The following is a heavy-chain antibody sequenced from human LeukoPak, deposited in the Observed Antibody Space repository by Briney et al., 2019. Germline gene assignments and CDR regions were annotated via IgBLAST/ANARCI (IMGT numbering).Heavy chain of an antibody. Sequence: SQTLSLTCAISGDSVSSNSAAWNWIRQSPSRGLEWLGRTYYRSNWFNDFALSVKSRITINPDTSKNQFSLQLNSVTPEDTAVYYCAKNYGNSNWFDPWGQGTLVTVSS. D-gene: IGHD4-11*01. CDR3: AKNYGNSNWFDP. V-gene: IGHV6-1*01. CDR2: TYYRSNWFN. J-gene: IGHJ5*02. CDR1: GDSVSSNSAA.